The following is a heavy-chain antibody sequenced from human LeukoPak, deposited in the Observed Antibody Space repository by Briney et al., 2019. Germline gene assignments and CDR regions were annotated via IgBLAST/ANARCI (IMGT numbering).Heavy chain of an antibody. D-gene: IGHD1-26*01. Sequence: PGGSLRLSCAASGFTFSSYGMHWVRQAPGKGLEWVAVIWYGGSNKYYADSVKGRFTISRDNSKNTLYLQMNSLGAEDTAVYYCAKDNKIVGATTNYYYMDVWGKGTTVTVSS. V-gene: IGHV3-30*02. CDR3: AKDNKIVGATTNYYYMDV. CDR2: IWYGGSNK. J-gene: IGHJ6*03. CDR1: GFTFSSYG.